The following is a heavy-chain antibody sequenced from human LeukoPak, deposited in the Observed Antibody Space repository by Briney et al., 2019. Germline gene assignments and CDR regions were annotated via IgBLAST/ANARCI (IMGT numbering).Heavy chain of an antibody. D-gene: IGHD3-10*01. Sequence: GGSLRLSCAASGFTFSSYSMNWVRQAPGKGLEWVSYISSSSSTIYYADSVKGRFTISRDNAKNSLYLQMNSLRAEDTAVYYCATAMVDVDPDYWGQGTLVTVSS. CDR1: GFTFSSYS. J-gene: IGHJ4*02. CDR2: ISSSSSTI. CDR3: ATAMVDVDPDY. V-gene: IGHV3-48*04.